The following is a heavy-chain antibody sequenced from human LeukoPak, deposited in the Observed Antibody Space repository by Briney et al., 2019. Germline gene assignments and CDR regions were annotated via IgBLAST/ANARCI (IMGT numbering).Heavy chain of an antibody. CDR3: ARKRWLQPYYFDY. Sequence: SETLSLTCAVYGGSFSGYYWSWIRQPPGKGLEWIGEINHSGSTNYNPSLKSRVTISVDTSKNQFSLKLSSVTAPDTAVYYCARKRWLQPYYFDYWGQGTLVTVSS. CDR1: GGSFSGYY. D-gene: IGHD5-24*01. V-gene: IGHV4-34*01. CDR2: INHSGST. J-gene: IGHJ4*02.